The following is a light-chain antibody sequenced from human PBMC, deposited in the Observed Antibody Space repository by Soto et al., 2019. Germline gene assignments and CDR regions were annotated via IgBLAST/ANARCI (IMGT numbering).Light chain of an antibody. CDR1: SSDVGIYNY. CDR2: EVS. Sequence: QSALTQPDSVSGSPGQSIAISCTGSSSDVGIYNYVSWYQQHPGKVPKLIIYEVSNRPSGVSNRFSGSKSGNTASLTISGLQAEDEADYYCNSYTTSSTRVFGTGTKVTVL. CDR3: NSYTTSSTRV. V-gene: IGLV2-14*01. J-gene: IGLJ1*01.